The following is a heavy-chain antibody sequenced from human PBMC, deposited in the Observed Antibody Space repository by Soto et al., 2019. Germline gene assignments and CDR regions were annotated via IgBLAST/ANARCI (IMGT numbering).Heavy chain of an antibody. Sequence: ASVKVSCKASGYTFTSYDINWVRQAPGQGLEWVGWINPTSEYTAHAQKFQGRVTLTREISTATAYMELSSLTSEDTAVYFCASNVHPSYYSGWGRGTKVAVSS. CDR1: GYTFTSYD. V-gene: IGHV1-8*01. CDR3: ASNVHPSYYSG. CDR2: INPTSEYT. D-gene: IGHD1-26*01. J-gene: IGHJ6*04.